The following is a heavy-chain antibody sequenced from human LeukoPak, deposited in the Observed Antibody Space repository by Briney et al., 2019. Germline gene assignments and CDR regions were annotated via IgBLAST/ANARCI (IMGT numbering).Heavy chain of an antibody. J-gene: IGHJ4*02. D-gene: IGHD4-17*01. CDR3: ARADGDYFLIDY. Sequence: ASVKVSCKASGYTFTGYYMHWVRQAPGQGLEWMGRINPNSGGTNYAQKFQGRVTITRDTSISTAYMELSRLRSDDTAVYYCARADGDYFLIDYWGQGTLVTVSS. CDR2: INPNSGGT. V-gene: IGHV1-2*06. CDR1: GYTFTGYY.